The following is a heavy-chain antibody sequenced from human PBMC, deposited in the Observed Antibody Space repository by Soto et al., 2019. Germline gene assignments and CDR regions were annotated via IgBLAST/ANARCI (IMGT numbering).Heavy chain of an antibody. CDR2: IYPADSDT. V-gene: IGHV5-51*01. J-gene: IGHJ4*02. CDR3: ARSWNDYGTYGAFDY. CDR1: GYSFSNYW. Sequence: PGESLKISCKISGYSFSNYWLAWVRQMPGKGLELMGLIYPADSDTRYSTSFQGQVTISADKSITTAYLHLTNLKASDTAMFYCARSWNDYGTYGAFDYWGQGTRVTVSS. D-gene: IGHD4-4*01.